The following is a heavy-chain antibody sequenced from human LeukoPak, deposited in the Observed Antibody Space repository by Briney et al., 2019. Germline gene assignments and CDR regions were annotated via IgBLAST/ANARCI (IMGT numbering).Heavy chain of an antibody. J-gene: IGHJ4*02. V-gene: IGHV4-61*02. CDR2: IYTSGST. D-gene: IGHD3-3*01. CDR1: GGSISSGSYY. CDR3: ARGGYDFWSGYGPVDY. Sequence: SQTLSLTCTVSGGSISSGSYYWSWIRQPAGKGLEWIGRIYTSGSTNYNPSLKSRVTISVDTSKNQFSLKLSPVTAADTAVYYCARGGYDFWSGYGPVDYWGQGTLVTVSS.